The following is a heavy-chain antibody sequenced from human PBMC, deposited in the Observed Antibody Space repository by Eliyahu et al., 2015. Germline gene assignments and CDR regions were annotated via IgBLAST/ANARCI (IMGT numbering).Heavy chain of an antibody. CDR3: ARLGGSTSVGMDV. D-gene: IGHD2-2*01. CDR1: GYSFTSYW. J-gene: IGHJ6*04. V-gene: IGHV5-51*03. Sequence: EVQLVQSGAEVKKPGESLXISXKGSGYSFTSYWIGRGRQRPGKGLEWMGIIYPGDSDTRYSPSFQGQVTISADKSISTAYLQWSSLKASDTAMYYCARLGGSTSVGMDVWGKGTTVTVSS. CDR2: IYPGDSDT.